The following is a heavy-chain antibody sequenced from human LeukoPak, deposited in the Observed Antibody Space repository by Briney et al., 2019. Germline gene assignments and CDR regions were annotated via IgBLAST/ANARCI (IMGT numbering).Heavy chain of an antibody. CDR3: ARNGGYCSGGSCYSGAFDV. D-gene: IGHD2-15*01. Sequence: GGSLRLSCAASGFTFSSYAMSWVRQAPGKGLEWVSAISGSGGSTYYADSVKGRFTISRDNAKNSLYLQMDSLRAEDTALYYCARNGGYCSGGSCYSGAFDVWGQGTMVTVSS. CDR1: GFTFSSYA. V-gene: IGHV3-23*01. CDR2: ISGSGGST. J-gene: IGHJ3*01.